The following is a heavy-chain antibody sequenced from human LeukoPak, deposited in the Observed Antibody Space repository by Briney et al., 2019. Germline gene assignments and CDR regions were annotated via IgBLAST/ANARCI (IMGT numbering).Heavy chain of an antibody. CDR2: ISGNGDNT. D-gene: IGHD1-26*01. J-gene: IGHJ4*02. CDR3: AKGGKWDVTPFDY. CDR1: GFTLSSYA. Sequence: PGGSLRLSCAASGFTLSSYAMSWVRQAPGKGLEWVSGISGNGDNTYYADSVKGRFTISRDNSKNTLYLQVNSLRAEDTAVYYCAKGGKWDVTPFDYWGQGTLVTVSS. V-gene: IGHV3-23*01.